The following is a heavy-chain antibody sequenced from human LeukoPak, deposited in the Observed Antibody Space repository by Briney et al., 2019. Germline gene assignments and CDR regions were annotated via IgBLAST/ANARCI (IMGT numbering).Heavy chain of an antibody. CDR2: IYSGGST. V-gene: IGHV3-53*01. J-gene: IGHJ3*02. Sequence: PGGSLRLSCAASGFTVSSNYMSWVRQAPGKGLEWVPVIYSGGSTYYADSVKGRFTISRDNSKNTLYLQMNSLRAEDTAVYYCARDDRGYTDAFDIWGQGTMVTVSS. CDR3: ARDDRGYTDAFDI. CDR1: GFTVSSNY. D-gene: IGHD5-18*01.